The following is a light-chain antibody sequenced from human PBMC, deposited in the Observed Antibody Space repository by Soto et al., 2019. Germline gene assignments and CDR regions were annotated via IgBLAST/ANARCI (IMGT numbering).Light chain of an antibody. J-gene: IGKJ2*01. Sequence: DIQLTQSPSLLSASVGARVTITCRASKGISSYLAWYQQNPGKAPKLLIYAASTLQSGVPSRFSGSGSGTEFVLTIISPQPEDFATYYCQQLNRYPRHTFGQGNKLEI. CDR1: KGISSY. CDR3: QQLNRYPRHT. CDR2: AAS. V-gene: IGKV1-9*01.